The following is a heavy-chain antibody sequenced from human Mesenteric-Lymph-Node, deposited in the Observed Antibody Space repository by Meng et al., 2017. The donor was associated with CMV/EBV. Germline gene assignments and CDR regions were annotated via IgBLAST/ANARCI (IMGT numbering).Heavy chain of an antibody. V-gene: IGHV5-51*01. CDR1: FTRYW. J-gene: IGHJ4*02. CDR3: AKTHTYGSGSYYNQYYFDY. CDR2: IYPGDSDT. D-gene: IGHD3-10*01. Sequence: FTRYWLVCVRQMPGKGLEWMAIIYPGDSDTRYSPSFQGQVTISADKSISTAYLQWSSLKASDTAVYYCAKTHTYGSGSYYNQYYFDYWGQGTLVTVSS.